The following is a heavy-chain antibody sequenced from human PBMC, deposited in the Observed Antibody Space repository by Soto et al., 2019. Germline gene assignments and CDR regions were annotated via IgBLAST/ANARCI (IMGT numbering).Heavy chain of an antibody. V-gene: IGHV1-18*01. Sequence: QVQLVQSAAEMKKPGASVKVSCKASGYTFTSYVINWVRQAPGQGLEWMGYINTYAGNTYYAQKLQGRVTMTTDTSSTTAYMELRSLTCDDTAVYYCSRIPVAGHGYYDYWGQGSLVTVSS. CDR1: GYTFTSYV. D-gene: IGHD6-19*01. CDR2: INTYAGNT. CDR3: SRIPVAGHGYYDY. J-gene: IGHJ4*02.